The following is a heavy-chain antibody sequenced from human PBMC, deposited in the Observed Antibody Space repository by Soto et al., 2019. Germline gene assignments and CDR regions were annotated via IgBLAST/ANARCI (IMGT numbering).Heavy chain of an antibody. J-gene: IGHJ6*02. V-gene: IGHV1-69*06. Sequence: SVKVSCKASGGTFSSYAISWMRQAPGQGLEWMGGIIPIFGTANYAQKFQGRVTITADKSTSTAYMELSSLRSEDTAVYYCARESSQYHHTHYYYGMDVWGQGTTVTVSS. CDR2: IIPIFGTA. D-gene: IGHD3-16*02. CDR1: GGTFSSYA. CDR3: ARESSQYHHTHYYYGMDV.